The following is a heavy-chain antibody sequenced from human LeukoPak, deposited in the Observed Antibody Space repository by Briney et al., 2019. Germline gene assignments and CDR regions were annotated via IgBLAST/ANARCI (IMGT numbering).Heavy chain of an antibody. CDR1: GFTFSSYA. D-gene: IGHD1-1*01. Sequence: PGGSLRLSCAASGFTFSSYAMSWVRQAPGKGLEWVSAISGSGGSTYYADSVKGRFTISRDNAKNSLYLQMNSLRAEDTAVYYCARDGDLLEPPYWGQGTLVTVSS. J-gene: IGHJ4*02. CDR3: ARDGDLLEPPY. V-gene: IGHV3-23*01. CDR2: ISGSGGST.